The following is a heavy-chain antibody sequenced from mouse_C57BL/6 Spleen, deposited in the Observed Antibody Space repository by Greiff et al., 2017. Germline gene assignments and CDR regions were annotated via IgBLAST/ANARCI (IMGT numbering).Heavy chain of an antibody. CDR1: GYTFTSYW. CDR3: ARSVGRGPFAY. Sequence: QFQLQQPGAELVMPGASVKLSCKASGYTFTSYWMHWVKQRPGQGLEWIGEIDPSDSYTNYNQKFKGKSTLTVDKSSSTAYMQLSSLTSEDSAVXYCARSVGRGPFAYWGQGTLVTVSA. CDR2: IDPSDSYT. D-gene: IGHD4-1*01. V-gene: IGHV1-69*01. J-gene: IGHJ3*01.